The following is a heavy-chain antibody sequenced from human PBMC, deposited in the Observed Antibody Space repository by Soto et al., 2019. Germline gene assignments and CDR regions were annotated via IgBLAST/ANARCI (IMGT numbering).Heavy chain of an antibody. D-gene: IGHD1-7*01. CDR1: GYTFTNYY. V-gene: IGHV5-10-1*01. CDR2: IDPSDSYI. Sequence: GESLKISCQASGYTFTNYYIAWVRQVPGKGLEWMGRIDPSDSYIKYSPSFEGHVTMSVDKSISTAFLQWSRLEASDTAMYFCAFPLARTNPFSYWGQGSLVPVSS. CDR3: AFPLARTNPFSY. J-gene: IGHJ4*02.